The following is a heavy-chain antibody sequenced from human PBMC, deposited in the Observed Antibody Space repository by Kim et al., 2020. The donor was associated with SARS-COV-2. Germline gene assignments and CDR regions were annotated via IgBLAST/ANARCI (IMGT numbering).Heavy chain of an antibody. V-gene: IGHV3-30-3*01. J-gene: IGHJ5*01. D-gene: IGHD3-10*01. CDR3: ARDGPGSYFSGFDS. CDR1: GFTSSSSA. CDR2: ISCSGSNK. Sequence: GGSLRLSCAASGFTSSSSAMHWVRQAPGKGLEWVAVISCSGSNKYYADSVKGRFTISRDNSKNTLYLQMNNLRAEDTAVYYCARDGPGSYFSGFDSWGQGTLVTVSP.